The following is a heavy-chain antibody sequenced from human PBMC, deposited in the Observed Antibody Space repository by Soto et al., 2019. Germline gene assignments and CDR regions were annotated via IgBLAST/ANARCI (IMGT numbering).Heavy chain of an antibody. V-gene: IGHV4-4*02. Sequence: QVQLQESGPGLVDPSGTLSLTCDVSGGSISSDYWWSWVRQHPGKRLELIGEMEHRGNTNYNRSLKSRVTTSVDKSKTHFFLNLNSVTAADTAVYYCARRFGSNSLFAFWGQGSLVTVSS. J-gene: IGHJ1*01. D-gene: IGHD4-4*01. CDR3: ARRFGSNSLFAF. CDR2: MEHRGNT. CDR1: GGSISSDYW.